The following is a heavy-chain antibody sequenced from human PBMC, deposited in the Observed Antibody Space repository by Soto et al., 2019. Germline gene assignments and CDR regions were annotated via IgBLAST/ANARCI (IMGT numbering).Heavy chain of an antibody. CDR2: IIPVLGTP. CDR3: ASSAGLDHLLNYYGLNV. V-gene: IGHV1-69*01. J-gene: IGHJ6*02. D-gene: IGHD6-13*01. CDR1: GGTFTSTA. Sequence: QVHLVQSSAEVKTPGYSVKVSCKASGGTFTSTAFSWVRQAPGQGLEWMGGIIPVLGTPNYAQKFQARVTITADASTTTVHMELSSLRSDDTAVYYCASSAGLDHLLNYYGLNVWGQGTTVTVSS.